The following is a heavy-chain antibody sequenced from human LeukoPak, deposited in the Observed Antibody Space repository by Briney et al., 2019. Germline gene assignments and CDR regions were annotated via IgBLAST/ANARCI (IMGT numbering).Heavy chain of an antibody. Sequence: ASVKVSCKASGYTFTSYYMHWVRQAPGQGLEWMGWISAYSGNTNYAQKLQGRVTMTTDTSTSTAYMELRSLRSDDTAVYYCARGSMQWPNWYFDLWGRGTLVTVSS. CDR3: ARGSMQWPNWYFDL. CDR1: GYTFTSYY. V-gene: IGHV1-18*04. J-gene: IGHJ2*01. CDR2: ISAYSGNT. D-gene: IGHD6-19*01.